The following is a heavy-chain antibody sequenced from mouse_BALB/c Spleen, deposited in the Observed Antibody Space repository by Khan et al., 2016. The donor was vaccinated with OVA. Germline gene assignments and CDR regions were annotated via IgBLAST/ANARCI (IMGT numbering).Heavy chain of an antibody. CDR2: ISDGGNYT. V-gene: IGHV5-4*02. CDR3: ARGGYGSFAF. Sequence: EVELVESGGGLVKPGGSLKLSCAASGFTFSDYYMYWVRQTPEKRLEWVATISDGGNYTSYPDSVKGRFTISRDNAKNNLYLQMSSLKSEDTAMYYSARGGYGSFAFWGQGTLVTVSA. D-gene: IGHD2-14*01. J-gene: IGHJ3*01. CDR1: GFTFSDYY.